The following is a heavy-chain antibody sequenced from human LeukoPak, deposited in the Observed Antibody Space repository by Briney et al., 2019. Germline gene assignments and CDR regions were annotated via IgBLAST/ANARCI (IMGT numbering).Heavy chain of an antibody. CDR1: GYTFTSYD. J-gene: IGHJ4*02. Sequence: ASVKVSCKASGYTFTSYDINWVRQATGQGLEWMGWMNPNSGNTGYEQKFQGRVTMTRNTSISTAYMELSSLRSEDTAVYYCARPVGYDILTGYYRDYWGQGTLVTVSS. D-gene: IGHD3-9*01. CDR3: ARPVGYDILTGYYRDY. CDR2: MNPNSGNT. V-gene: IGHV1-8*01.